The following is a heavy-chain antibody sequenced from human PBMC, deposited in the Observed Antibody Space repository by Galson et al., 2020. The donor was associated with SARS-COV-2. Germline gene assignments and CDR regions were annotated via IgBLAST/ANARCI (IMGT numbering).Heavy chain of an antibody. CDR3: ARDPSVASYFDY. CDR1: GGSISSGSYY. J-gene: IGHJ4*02. D-gene: IGHD6-19*01. Sequence: SETLSLTCTVSGGSISSGSYYWSWIRQPAGQGLEWNGRIYTSGSTNYNPSLKSRVTISVDTSKNQFSLKLSSVTAADTAVYYCARDPSVASYFDYWGQGTLVTVSS. V-gene: IGHV4-61*02. CDR2: IYTSGST.